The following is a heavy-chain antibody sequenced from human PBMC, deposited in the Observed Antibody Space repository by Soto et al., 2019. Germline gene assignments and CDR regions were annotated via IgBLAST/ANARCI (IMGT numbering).Heavy chain of an antibody. CDR2: LSVHTGQT. CDR3: ARARYCSSPSCYNHYYYGMDI. V-gene: IGHV1-18*01. CDR1: DYTFTKYG. D-gene: IGHD2-2*02. Sequence: QLMQSGPEVKKPGASVKVSCRASDYTFTKYGVSWVRQAPGQGLEWLGWLSVHTGQTRYARKVQGRATMTADTSANTAYMELRSLISDDTAVYYCARARYCSSPSCYNHYYYGMDIWGQGTTVTVSS. J-gene: IGHJ6*02.